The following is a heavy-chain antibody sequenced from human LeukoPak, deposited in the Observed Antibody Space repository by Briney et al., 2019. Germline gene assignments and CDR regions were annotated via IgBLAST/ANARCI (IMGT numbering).Heavy chain of an antibody. CDR1: GFTSDDYA. D-gene: IGHD2-2*01. V-gene: IGHV3-9*02. Sequence: PGRSLRLSCAASGFTSDDYAMHWVRQAPGKGLEWVSGISWNSGSIGYADSVKGRFTISRDNAKNSLYLQMNSLRAEDTALYYCAKGDLEGSCSYWGQGTLVTVSS. J-gene: IGHJ4*02. CDR2: ISWNSGSI. CDR3: AKGDLEGSCSY.